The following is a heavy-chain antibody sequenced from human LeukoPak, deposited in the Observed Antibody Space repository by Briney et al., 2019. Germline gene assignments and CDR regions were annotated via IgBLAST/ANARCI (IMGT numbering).Heavy chain of an antibody. CDR3: ARVAVGATRFDFGY. D-gene: IGHD1-26*01. Sequence: GGSLRLSCAASGFTFSSYSMSWVRQAPGKGLEWISYIRSSSSTVYYADSVRGRFTISRDNAKNSLYLQMNSLRDEDTAVYYCARVAVGATRFDFGYWGQGTLVTVSS. J-gene: IGHJ4*02. V-gene: IGHV3-48*02. CDR1: GFTFSSYS. CDR2: IRSSSSTV.